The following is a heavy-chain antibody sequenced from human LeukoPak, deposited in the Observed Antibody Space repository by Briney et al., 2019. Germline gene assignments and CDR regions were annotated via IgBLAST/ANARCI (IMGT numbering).Heavy chain of an antibody. V-gene: IGHV3-53*01. CDR2: IYSGGST. CDR3: AREGIDYYDRSGYPS. Sequence: PGGSLRLSCAASGFTFDDYAMHWVRQAPGKGLEGVSVIYSGGSTYYADSVKGRFTISRDNSKNTLYLQMNSLRAEDTAVYYCAREGIDYYDRSGYPSWGQGTLVTVSS. D-gene: IGHD3-22*01. J-gene: IGHJ5*02. CDR1: GFTFDDYA.